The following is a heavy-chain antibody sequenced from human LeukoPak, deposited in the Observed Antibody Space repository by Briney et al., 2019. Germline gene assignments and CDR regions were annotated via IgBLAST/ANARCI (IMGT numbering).Heavy chain of an antibody. V-gene: IGHV3-30*02. CDR3: ARNFGPYSNILYSLDY. J-gene: IGHJ4*02. CDR2: IRYDGSNK. CDR1: GFTFSSYG. D-gene: IGHD6-13*01. Sequence: GGSLRLSCAASGFTFSSYGMHWVRQAPGKGLEWVAFIRYDGSNKYYADSVKDRFTISRENSKNTLYLQMNSLRAVDTAVYYCARNFGPYSNILYSLDYWGQGTLVTVSS.